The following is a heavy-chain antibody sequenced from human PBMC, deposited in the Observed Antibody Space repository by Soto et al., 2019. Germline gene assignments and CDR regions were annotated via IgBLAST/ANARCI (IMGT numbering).Heavy chain of an antibody. CDR3: ARGLRYSSGWPVDY. CDR1: GFTFSYYY. CDR2: ISSSSSYT. V-gene: IGHV3-11*06. J-gene: IGHJ4*02. D-gene: IGHD6-19*01. Sequence: GGSLRLSCAASGFTFSYYYMSWIRQSPGKGLEWVSYISSSSSYTNYADSVKGRFTISRDNAKNSLYLQMNSLRAEDTAVYYCARGLRYSSGWPVDYWGQGTLVTVSS.